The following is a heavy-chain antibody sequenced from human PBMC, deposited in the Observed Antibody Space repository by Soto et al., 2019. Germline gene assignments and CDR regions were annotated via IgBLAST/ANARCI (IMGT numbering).Heavy chain of an antibody. CDR3: ARDGRRRQPGAFDI. CDR1: GFTFSSYV. V-gene: IGHV3-33*01. D-gene: IGHD6-25*01. Sequence: PGGSLRLSCAASGFTFSSYVMHWVRQAPGKGLEWVAVIWYDGSNKYYADSVKGRFTISRDNSKNTLYLQMNSLRAEDTAVYYCARDGRRRQPGAFDIWGQGTMVTVSS. J-gene: IGHJ3*02. CDR2: IWYDGSNK.